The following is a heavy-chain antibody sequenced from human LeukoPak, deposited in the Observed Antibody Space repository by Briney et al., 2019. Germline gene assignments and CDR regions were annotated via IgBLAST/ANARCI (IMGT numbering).Heavy chain of an antibody. CDR3: ARPYYCSTTSCSYGLAY. V-gene: IGHV3-30*04. D-gene: IGHD2-2*01. Sequence: GGSLRLSCVVSGFTLSSYAMHWIRQAPGKGLEWVTVISSDGTNQHYADSVKGRFTVSRDNSKNTLYLQMNSLRVDDTAVYYCARPYYCSTTSCSYGLAYWGQGTLVTVSS. CDR1: GFTLSSYA. CDR2: ISSDGTNQ. J-gene: IGHJ4*02.